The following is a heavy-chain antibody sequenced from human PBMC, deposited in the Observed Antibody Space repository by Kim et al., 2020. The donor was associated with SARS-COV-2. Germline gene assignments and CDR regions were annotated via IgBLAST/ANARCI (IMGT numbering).Heavy chain of an antibody. V-gene: IGHV1-3*01. CDR3: ARDQGFLSYYGMDV. Sequence: ASVKVSCKASGYTFTSYAMHWVRKAPGQRLEWMGWINAGNGNTKYSQKFQGRVTITRDTSASTAYMELSSLRSEDTAVYYCARDQGFLSYYGMDVWGQGTTVTVSS. D-gene: IGHD3-3*01. J-gene: IGHJ6*02. CDR2: INAGNGNT. CDR1: GYTFTSYA.